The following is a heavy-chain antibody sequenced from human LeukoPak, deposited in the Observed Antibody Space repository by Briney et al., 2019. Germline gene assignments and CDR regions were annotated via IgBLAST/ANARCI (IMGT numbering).Heavy chain of an antibody. V-gene: IGHV3-23*01. CDR1: GFTFTTYD. CDR3: ARRVVAGSTQSFDY. J-gene: IGHJ4*02. Sequence: GGSLRLSCAASGFTFTTYDILWVRQAPGKGLEWVSATSAGGGSTYYADSVKGRFTISRDSSKNTVFLQMNSLRAEDTAVYYCARRVVAGSTQSFDYWGQGTLVTVSS. D-gene: IGHD6-19*01. CDR2: TSAGGGST.